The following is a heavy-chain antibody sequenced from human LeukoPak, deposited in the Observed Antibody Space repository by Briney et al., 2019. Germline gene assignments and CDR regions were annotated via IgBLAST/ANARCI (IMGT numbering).Heavy chain of an antibody. V-gene: IGHV3-64*01. CDR2: ISGNGDGT. CDR3: ARVVDTGYFDY. CDR1: GFTLSSYS. Sequence: GGSLRLSCAASGFTLSSYSVHWVRQAPGKGLEYVSAISGNGDGTYYANSVEGRFIISRDNSKNTLYLQMGSLRAEDMAVYYCARVVDTGYFDYWGQGTLVTVSS. J-gene: IGHJ4*02. D-gene: IGHD1-26*01.